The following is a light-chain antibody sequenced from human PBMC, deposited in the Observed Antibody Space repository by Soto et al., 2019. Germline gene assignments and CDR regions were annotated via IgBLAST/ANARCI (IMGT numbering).Light chain of an antibody. J-gene: IGLJ1*01. V-gene: IGLV2-14*01. CDR1: SSDVGGYDF. Sequence: QSVLTQPASVSGSPGQSITISCTGTSSDVGGYDFVSWYQHHPSKAPKLMIYDVNNRPSGLSNRFSGSKSGNTASLTISGLQTEDEADYYCSSYTSTHTRVFGTGTKVTVL. CDR3: SSYTSTHTRV. CDR2: DVN.